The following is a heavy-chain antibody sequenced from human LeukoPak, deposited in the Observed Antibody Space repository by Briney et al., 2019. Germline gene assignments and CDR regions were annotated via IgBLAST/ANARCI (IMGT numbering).Heavy chain of an antibody. Sequence: GGSLRLSCVASGFTFSSYSMHWVRQAPGKGLEWVAVISYDGSKEHYASSVKGRFTISRDNSKNMLYLQMNSLRAEDTAVYYCAKDKHGYSSGWCWSYWGQGTLVTVSS. V-gene: IGHV3-30*04. J-gene: IGHJ4*02. D-gene: IGHD6-19*01. CDR2: ISYDGSKE. CDR3: AKDKHGYSSGWCWSY. CDR1: GFTFSSYS.